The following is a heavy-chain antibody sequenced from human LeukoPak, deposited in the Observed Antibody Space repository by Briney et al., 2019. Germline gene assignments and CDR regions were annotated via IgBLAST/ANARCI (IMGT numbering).Heavy chain of an antibody. Sequence: PGGSLRLSCAASGFTLSSYAMSWVRQAPGKGLEWVSAISGSGGSTYYADSVKGRFTISRDNSKNTLYLQMNSLRAEDTAVYYCATRGVILGATFDYWGQGTLVTVSS. J-gene: IGHJ4*02. V-gene: IGHV3-23*01. D-gene: IGHD3/OR15-3a*01. CDR1: GFTLSSYA. CDR2: ISGSGGST. CDR3: ATRGVILGATFDY.